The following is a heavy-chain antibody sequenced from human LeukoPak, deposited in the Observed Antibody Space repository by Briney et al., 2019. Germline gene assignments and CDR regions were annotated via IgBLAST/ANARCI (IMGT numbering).Heavy chain of an antibody. CDR2: ISSSSSTM. D-gene: IGHD2-2*01. CDR3: ARLPVGPAAIIYYYYYYMDV. V-gene: IGHV3-48*01. J-gene: IGHJ6*03. CDR1: GFTFSSYS. Sequence: PGGSLRLSCAASGFTFSSYSMNWVRQAPGKGLEWVSYISSSSSTMYYADSVKGRFTISRDNAKNSLYLQMNSLRAEDTAVYYCARLPVGPAAIIYYYYYYMDVWGKGTTVTVSS.